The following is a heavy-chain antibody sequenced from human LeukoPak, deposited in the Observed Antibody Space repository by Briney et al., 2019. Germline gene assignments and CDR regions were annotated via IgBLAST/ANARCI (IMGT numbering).Heavy chain of an antibody. CDR3: ARSAGAAAHFDY. D-gene: IGHD6-13*01. Sequence: PETLSLTCTVSGGSIKSYYWSWIRQPPGKGLEWIGYIYYSGRTNNNPSLKSRVTMSVDTSKNQFSLNLSSVTAADTAVYYCARSAGAAAHFDYWGQGTLVTVSS. CDR2: IYYSGRT. J-gene: IGHJ4*02. V-gene: IGHV4-59*08. CDR1: GGSIKSYY.